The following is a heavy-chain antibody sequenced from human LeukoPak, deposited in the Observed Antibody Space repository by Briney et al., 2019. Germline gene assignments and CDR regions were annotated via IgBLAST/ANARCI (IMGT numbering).Heavy chain of an antibody. CDR3: ARVRYCSTTSCYAFDP. CDR2: IIPIFGTA. V-gene: IGHV1-69*01. D-gene: IGHD2-2*01. J-gene: IGHJ5*02. CDR1: GGTFSSYA. Sequence: SVKVSCKASGGTFSSYAISWVRQAPGQGLEWMGGIIPIFGTANYAQKFQGRVTITADESTSTAYMELRSLRSEDTAVYYCARVRYCSTTSCYAFDPWGQGTLVTVSS.